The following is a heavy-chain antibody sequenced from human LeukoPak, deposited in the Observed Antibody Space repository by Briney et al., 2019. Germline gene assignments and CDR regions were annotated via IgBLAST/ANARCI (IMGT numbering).Heavy chain of an antibody. CDR1: GGSISSSSYY. Sequence: SETLSLTCTVSGGSISSSSYYWGWIRQPPGKGLEWIGSIYYSGSTYYNPSLKSRVTISVDTSKNQFSLKLSSVTAADTAVYYCARLYRSSWSGEGNWFNPWGQGTLVTVSS. CDR3: ARLYRSSWSGEGNWFNP. J-gene: IGHJ5*02. D-gene: IGHD6-13*01. CDR2: IYYSGST. V-gene: IGHV4-39*01.